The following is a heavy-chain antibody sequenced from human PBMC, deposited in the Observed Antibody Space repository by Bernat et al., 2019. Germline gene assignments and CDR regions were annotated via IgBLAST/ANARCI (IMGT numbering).Heavy chain of an antibody. J-gene: IGHJ6*02. CDR3: ARSKCSGGSCYYYDGMDV. CDR2: ISSNGGST. D-gene: IGHD2-15*01. V-gene: IGHV3-64*01. CDR1: GFTFSNYA. Sequence: VQLVESGGGVVQPGGSLRLSCAASGFTFSNYAMHWVRQAPGKGLEYVSAISSNGGSTYYANSVKGRFTISRDNSKNTLYLQMGSLRAEDMAVYYCARSKCSGGSCYYYDGMDVWGQGTTVTVSS.